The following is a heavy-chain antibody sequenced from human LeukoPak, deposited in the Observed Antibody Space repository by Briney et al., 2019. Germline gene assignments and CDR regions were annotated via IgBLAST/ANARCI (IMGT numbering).Heavy chain of an antibody. CDR3: ASIFSRVPATATHYDY. V-gene: IGHV1-2*06. D-gene: IGHD2-2*01. CDR2: INPNSGGT. Sequence: ASVKVSCKASGYTFTSYYMHWVRQAPGQGLEWMGRINPNSGGTNYAQKFQGRVTMTRDTSISTAYMELSRLRSDDTAVYYCASIFSRVPATATHYDYWGQGTLVTVSS. J-gene: IGHJ4*02. CDR1: GYTFTSYY.